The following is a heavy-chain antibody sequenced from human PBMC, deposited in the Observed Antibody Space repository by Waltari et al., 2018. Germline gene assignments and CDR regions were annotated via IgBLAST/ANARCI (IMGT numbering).Heavy chain of an antibody. V-gene: IGHV4-59*01. CDR3: ARIRGYYYDSSGFDY. J-gene: IGHJ4*02. Sequence: QVQLQESGPGLVKPSETLSLTCTVSGGSISDYYWSWNRQPPGKGLEWIGCIYYSGSTNYNPSLKSRVNISVDTSKSQFSLKLCSVIAADTAVYFCARIRGYYYDSSGFDYWGQGTLVTVSS. CDR2: IYYSGST. CDR1: GGSISDYY. D-gene: IGHD3-22*01.